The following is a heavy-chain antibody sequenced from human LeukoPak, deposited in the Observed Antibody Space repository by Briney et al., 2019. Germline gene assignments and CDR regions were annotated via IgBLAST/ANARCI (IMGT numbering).Heavy chain of an antibody. CDR3: ARLIGDYYYYYGMDV. V-gene: IGHV1-18*01. J-gene: IGHJ6*02. Sequence: ASVKVSCKASGYTFTSYGISWVRQAPGQGLEWMGWISAYNGNTNYAQKLQGRVTMTTDTSTSTAYMELRSLRSDDTAVYYCARLIGDYYYYYGMDVWGQGTTVTVSS. CDR2: ISAYNGNT. CDR1: GYTFTSYG. D-gene: IGHD2-21*02.